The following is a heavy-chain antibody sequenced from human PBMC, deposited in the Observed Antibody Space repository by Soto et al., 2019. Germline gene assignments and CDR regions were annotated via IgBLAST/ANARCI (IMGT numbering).Heavy chain of an antibody. V-gene: IGHV1-18*01. CDR2: ISAYNGNT. CDR3: ARSYDILTGYDRFDP. D-gene: IGHD3-9*01. CDR1: GYTFTSYG. J-gene: IGHJ5*02. Sequence: QVQLVQSGAEVKKPGASVKVSCKASGYTFTSYGITWVRQAAGQGLEWMGWISAYNGNTNYAQKLQGRGTRTTATSTSTGYMELRRLRSDDTAVYYCARSYDILTGYDRFDPWGQGTLVTVSS.